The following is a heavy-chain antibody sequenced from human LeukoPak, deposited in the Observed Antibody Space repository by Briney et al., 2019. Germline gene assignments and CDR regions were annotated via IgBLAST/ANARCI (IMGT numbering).Heavy chain of an antibody. V-gene: IGHV3-30*04. CDR3: ARGGSSWYFNWFDP. J-gene: IGHJ5*02. Sequence: GGSLRLSCAASGFTFSSYAMHWVRQAPGKGLEWVAVIPYDGSNKYYADSVKGRFTISRDNSKNTLYLQMNSLRAEDTAVYYCARGGSSWYFNWFDPWGQGTLVTVSS. CDR1: GFTFSSYA. CDR2: IPYDGSNK. D-gene: IGHD6-13*01.